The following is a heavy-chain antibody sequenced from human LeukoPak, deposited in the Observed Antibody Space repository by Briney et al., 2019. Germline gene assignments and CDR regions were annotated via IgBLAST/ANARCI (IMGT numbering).Heavy chain of an antibody. Sequence: SETLSLTCTVSGVSVSSGNYYWSWIRQPPGKGLEWIGYVYKSGGTNYNPSLKGRVTISVDTSKNQFSLKLSSVTAADTAVYYCARHRRGNWYFDLWGRGTLVTVSS. CDR1: GVSVSSGNYY. D-gene: IGHD3-16*01. CDR3: ARHRRGNWYFDL. CDR2: VYKSGGT. J-gene: IGHJ2*01. V-gene: IGHV4-61*01.